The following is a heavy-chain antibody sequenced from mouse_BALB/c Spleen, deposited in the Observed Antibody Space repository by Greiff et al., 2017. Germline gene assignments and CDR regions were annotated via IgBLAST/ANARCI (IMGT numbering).Heavy chain of an antibody. D-gene: IGHD1-2*01. CDR2: INPSNGGT. Sequence: LQESGAELVKPGASVKLSCKASGYTFTSYYMYWVKQRPGQGLEWIGEINPSNGGTNFNEKFKSKATLTVDKSSSTAYMQLSSLTSEDSAVYYCTRLLRLRGYAMDYWGQGTSVTVSS. CDR3: TRLLRLRGYAMDY. J-gene: IGHJ4*01. CDR1: GYTFTSYY. V-gene: IGHV1S81*02.